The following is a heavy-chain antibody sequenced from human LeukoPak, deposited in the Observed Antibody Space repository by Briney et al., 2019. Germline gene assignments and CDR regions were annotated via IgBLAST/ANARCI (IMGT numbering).Heavy chain of an antibody. CDR3: AKGTVLRYFDWLFFFGY. J-gene: IGHJ4*02. D-gene: IGHD3-9*01. Sequence: QSGGSLRLSCAASGFTFSSYGMSWVRQAPGKGLEWVSAISGSGGSTYYAGSVKGRFTISRDNSKNTLYLQMNSLRAEDTAVYYCAKGTVLRYFDWLFFFGYWGQGTLVTVSS. V-gene: IGHV3-23*01. CDR2: ISGSGGST. CDR1: GFTFSSYG.